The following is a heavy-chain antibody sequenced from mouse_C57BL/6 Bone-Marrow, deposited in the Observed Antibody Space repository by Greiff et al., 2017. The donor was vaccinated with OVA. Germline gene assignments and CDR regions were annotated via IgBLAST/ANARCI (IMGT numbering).Heavy chain of an antibody. Sequence: VQLQQPGAELVRPGSSVKLSCKASGYTFTSYWMDWVKQRPGQGLEWIGNIYPSDSETHYNQKFKDKATLTVDKSSSTAYMQLSSLTSEDSAVYYCARFITTVVGYVDVWGTGTTVTVSS. J-gene: IGHJ1*03. CDR2: IYPSDSET. CDR3: ARFITTVVGYVDV. D-gene: IGHD1-1*01. V-gene: IGHV1-61*01. CDR1: GYTFTSYW.